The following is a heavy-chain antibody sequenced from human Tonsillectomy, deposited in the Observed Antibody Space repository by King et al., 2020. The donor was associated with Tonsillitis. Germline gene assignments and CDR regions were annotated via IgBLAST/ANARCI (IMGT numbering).Heavy chain of an antibody. J-gene: IGHJ4*02. CDR1: GLTFSTYS. CDR2: SDSSSRTI. V-gene: IGHV3-48*01. CDR3: ATSWGNFDY. D-gene: IGHD3-16*01. Sequence: QLVQSGGGLVQPGGSLRLSCEASGLTFSTYSMNWVRQAPGKGLEGVSYSDSSSRTIYYADSVKGRFTMSRDNAKNSLYLQMNSLRVEDTAVYYCATSWGNFDYWGQGTLVTVSS.